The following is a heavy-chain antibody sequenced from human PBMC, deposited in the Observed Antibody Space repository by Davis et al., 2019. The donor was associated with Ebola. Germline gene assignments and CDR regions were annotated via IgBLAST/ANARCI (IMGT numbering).Heavy chain of an antibody. CDR3: AKSVTVTTLGYFDY. V-gene: IGHV3-23*01. J-gene: IGHJ4*02. CDR1: GFIFRSYV. Sequence: GGSLRLSCATSGFIFRSYVMNWVRQAPGKGLEWVSTLGTSADTYYADSVKGRFTISRDNSKNTLYLQMNSLRAEDTAVYYCAKSVTVTTLGYFDYWGQGTLVTVSS. CDR2: LGTSADT. D-gene: IGHD4-17*01.